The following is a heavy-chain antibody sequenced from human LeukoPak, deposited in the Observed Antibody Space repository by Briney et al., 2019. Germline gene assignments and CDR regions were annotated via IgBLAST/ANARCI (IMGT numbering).Heavy chain of an antibody. J-gene: IGHJ5*02. Sequence: SETLSLTCTVSGGSISSYYWTWIRQPPGKGLEWIGYIYYTGSTNYNPSPESRVTISLDTSKNQFSLKLSSVTAADTAVYYCAKGRGSTSWLLGNWFDPWGQGTLVTVSS. CDR2: IYYTGST. V-gene: IGHV4-59*01. CDR3: AKGRGSTSWLLGNWFDP. CDR1: GGSISSYY. D-gene: IGHD6-13*01.